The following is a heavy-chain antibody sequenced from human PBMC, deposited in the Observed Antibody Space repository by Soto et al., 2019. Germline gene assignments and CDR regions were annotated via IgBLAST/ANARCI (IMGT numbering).Heavy chain of an antibody. D-gene: IGHD2-2*01. CDR1: CYTFSNYG. V-gene: IGHV1-18*01. CDR3: ARVVPGAEAWFGP. J-gene: IGHJ5*02. Sequence: SVKVYFQTACYTFSNYGITWVRQAPGQPLEWLGWISLYSDGTNYAQKFQGRVSMTTDTSTTTAYMELRSLRSDDTAVYYCARVVPGAEAWFGPWGQGTLVTVSS. CDR2: ISLYSDGT.